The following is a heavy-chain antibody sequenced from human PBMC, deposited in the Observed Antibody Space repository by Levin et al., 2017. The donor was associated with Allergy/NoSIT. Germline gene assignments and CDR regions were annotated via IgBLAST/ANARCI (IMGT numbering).Heavy chain of an antibody. CDR3: AGFPSSSSWYKALDY. CDR2: ISSSSSYT. J-gene: IGHJ4*02. V-gene: IGHV3-11*03. Sequence: GESLKIACAASGFTFSDYYMSWIRQAPGKGLEWVSYISSSSSYTNYADSVKGRFTISRDNAKNSLYLQMNSLRAEDTAVYYCAGFPSSSSWYKALDYWGQGTLVTVSS. CDR1: GFTFSDYY. D-gene: IGHD6-13*01.